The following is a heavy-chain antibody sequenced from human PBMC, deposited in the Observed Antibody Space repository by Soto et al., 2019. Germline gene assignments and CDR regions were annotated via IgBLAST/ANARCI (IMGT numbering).Heavy chain of an antibody. D-gene: IGHD3-3*01. J-gene: IGHJ4*02. CDR2: INHSGST. CDR1: GGSFSGYY. V-gene: IGHV4-34*01. Sequence: PSETLSLTCAVYGGSFSGYYWSWIRQPPGKGLEWIGEINHSGSTNYNPSLKSRVTISVDTSKNQFSLKLSSVTAADTAVYYCARAPRYYDFWSGYSHFDYWGQGTLVTVSS. CDR3: ARAPRYYDFWSGYSHFDY.